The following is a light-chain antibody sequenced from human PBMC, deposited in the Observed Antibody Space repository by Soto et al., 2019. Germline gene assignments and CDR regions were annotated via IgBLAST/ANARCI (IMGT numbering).Light chain of an antibody. CDR2: STT. CDR1: TGPVPSDYY. J-gene: IGLJ2*01. CDR3: LLYHGAAVV. Sequence: QAVVTQEPSLTVSPGGTVPLTCASSTGPVPSDYYQNWFQQKPGQAPRALIYSTTKKHSWTPARFSGSLLGGKAALTLSGVQPEDEAYYYCLLYHGAAVVCGGGTKLTVL. V-gene: IGLV7-43*01.